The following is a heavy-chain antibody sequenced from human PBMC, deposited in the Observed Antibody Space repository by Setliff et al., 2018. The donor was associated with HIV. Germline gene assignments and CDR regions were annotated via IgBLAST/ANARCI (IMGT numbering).Heavy chain of an antibody. CDR2: INPTGDIT. D-gene: IGHD3-10*01. V-gene: IGHV1-46*01. CDR1: GYTFSSNY. J-gene: IGHJ3*02. CDR3: ASKGGSGNYPDSDAFDI. Sequence: GASVKVSCKASGYTFSSNYMHWVRQAPGQGLEWMGLINPTGDITSYAEKFQGRVTMTRDTSTSTVYMELRSLRSEDTAIYYCASKGGSGNYPDSDAFDIWGQGTLVTVSS.